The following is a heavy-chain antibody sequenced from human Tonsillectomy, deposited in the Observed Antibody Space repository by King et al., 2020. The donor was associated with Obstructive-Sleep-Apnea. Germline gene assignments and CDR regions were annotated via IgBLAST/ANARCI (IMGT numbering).Heavy chain of an antibody. V-gene: IGHV3-43*01. CDR1: GFTFVDYT. Sequence: VQLVESGGVVVQPGGSLRLSCAASGFTFVDYTMHWVRQAPGKGLEWVSLISWDGGSTYYADSVKGRFTISRDNSKNSLYLQMNSLRTEDTALYYCAKDSTAYYDFWSGYSYFDYWGQGTLVTVSS. J-gene: IGHJ4*02. CDR2: ISWDGGST. CDR3: AKDSTAYYDFWSGYSYFDY. D-gene: IGHD3-3*01.